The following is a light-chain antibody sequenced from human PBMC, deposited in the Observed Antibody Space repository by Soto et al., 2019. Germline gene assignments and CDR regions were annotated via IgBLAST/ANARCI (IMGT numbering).Light chain of an antibody. CDR1: QSISSW. CDR2: KAS. J-gene: IGKJ1*01. CDR3: QQYNSYPWT. V-gene: IGKV1-5*03. Sequence: DIQMTQSPSTLSASVGDRVTITCRASQSISSWLAWYQQKPGKAPKLLIYKASTLESGVPSNFSGSGSGTEFSLTISSLQPEDFATYYCQQYNSYPWTFGKGTKVDIK.